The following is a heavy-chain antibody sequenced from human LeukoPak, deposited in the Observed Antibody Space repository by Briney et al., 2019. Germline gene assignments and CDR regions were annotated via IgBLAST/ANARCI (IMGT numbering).Heavy chain of an antibody. D-gene: IGHD6-19*01. J-gene: IGHJ4*02. V-gene: IGHV3-23*01. CDR2: ISGSGGST. CDR3: AKAQGIAVAGTFHY. CDR1: GFTFSSYA. Sequence: GGSLRLSCAASGFTFSSYAMSWVRQAPGKGLEWVSAISGSGGSTYYADSVKGRFTISRDNSKNTLYLQMNSLRVKDTSVYCRAKAQGIAVAGTFHYWGQGTLVTVSS.